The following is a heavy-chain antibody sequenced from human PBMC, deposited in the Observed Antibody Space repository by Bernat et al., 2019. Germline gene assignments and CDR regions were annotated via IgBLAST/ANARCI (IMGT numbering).Heavy chain of an antibody. CDR1: GGSISSSSYY. CDR3: ARGRPYYYDSSGYYSYFDY. J-gene: IGHJ4*02. Sequence: QLQLQESGPGLVKPSETLSLTCTVSGGSISSSSYYWGWIRQPPGKGLEWIGSIYYSGSTYYNPSLKSRVTISVDTSKNQFSLKLSSVTAADTAVYYCARGRPYYYDSSGYYSYFDYWGQGTLVTVSS. V-gene: IGHV4-39*07. D-gene: IGHD3-22*01. CDR2: IYYSGST.